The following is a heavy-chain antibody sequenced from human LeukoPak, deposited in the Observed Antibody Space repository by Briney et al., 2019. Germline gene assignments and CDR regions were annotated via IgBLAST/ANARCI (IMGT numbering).Heavy chain of an antibody. D-gene: IGHD3-3*01. CDR3: AREGGVTNWFDP. Sequence: GGSLRLSCAASGFTFSSYWMHWVRQAPGKGLVWGSRINSDGSSTSYADSVKGRFTISRDNAKNTLYLQMNSLRAEDTAVYYCAREGGVTNWFDPWGQGTLVTVSS. CDR1: GFTFSSYW. V-gene: IGHV3-74*01. J-gene: IGHJ5*02. CDR2: INSDGSST.